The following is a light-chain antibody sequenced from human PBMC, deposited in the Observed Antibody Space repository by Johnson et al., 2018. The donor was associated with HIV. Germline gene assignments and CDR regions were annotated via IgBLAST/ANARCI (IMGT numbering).Light chain of an antibody. CDR3: GTWDSSLSTGGNV. CDR1: SSNIGNNY. J-gene: IGLJ1*01. CDR2: DNN. Sequence: QSVLTQPPSVSAAPGQKVTISCSGSSSNIGNNYVSWYQQLPGTAPKLLIYDNNKRPSGIPDRFSGSKSCTSATLGITGLQTGDEADYYCGTWDSSLSTGGNVFGTGTKVTVL. V-gene: IGLV1-51*01.